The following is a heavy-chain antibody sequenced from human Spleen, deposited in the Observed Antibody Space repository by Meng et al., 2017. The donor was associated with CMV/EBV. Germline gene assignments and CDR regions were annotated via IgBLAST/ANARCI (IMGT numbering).Heavy chain of an antibody. V-gene: IGHV3-23*01. Sequence: GESLKISCTASGFTFGDYAMSWVRQAPGKGLEWVSAISGSGGSTYYADSVKGRFTISRDNAKNSLYLHMNSLRVEDTAVYYCAGFGVTITNGLDVWGQGTTVTVSS. J-gene: IGHJ6*02. CDR2: ISGSGGST. CDR3: AGFGVTITNGLDV. D-gene: IGHD3-3*01. CDR1: GFTFGDYA.